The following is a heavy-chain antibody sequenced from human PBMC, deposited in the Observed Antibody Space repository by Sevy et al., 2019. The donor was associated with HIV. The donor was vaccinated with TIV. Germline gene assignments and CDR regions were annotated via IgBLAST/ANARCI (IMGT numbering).Heavy chain of an antibody. D-gene: IGHD3-22*01. Sequence: GGSLRLSCAASGCTFSSYSMNWVRQAPGKGLEWVSSISSSSSYIYYAYSVKGRVTISRDNAKNSLYLQMNSLRAEDTAVYYCARDLSGGSGFPVWDFDYWGQGTLVTVSS. CDR1: GCTFSSYS. CDR3: ARDLSGGSGFPVWDFDY. J-gene: IGHJ4*02. V-gene: IGHV3-21*01. CDR2: ISSSSSYI.